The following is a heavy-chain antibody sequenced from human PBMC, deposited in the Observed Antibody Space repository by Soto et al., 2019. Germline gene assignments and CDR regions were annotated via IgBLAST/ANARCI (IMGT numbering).Heavy chain of an antibody. CDR3: ARVGKDVVAVPADRSSMDV. CDR1: GGSFSGYY. D-gene: IGHD2-2*01. V-gene: IGHV4-34*01. Sequence: PSETLSLTCAVYGGSFSGYYWSWIRQPPGKGLEWIGEINHSGSTNYDPSLKSRVAISIDTSKNQFSLRLSSVTAADTALYYCARVGKDVVAVPADRSSMDVWGQGTTVTVPS. CDR2: INHSGST. J-gene: IGHJ6*02.